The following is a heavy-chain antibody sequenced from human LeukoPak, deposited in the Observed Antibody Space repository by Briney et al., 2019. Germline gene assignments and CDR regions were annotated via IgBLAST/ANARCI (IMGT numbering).Heavy chain of an antibody. V-gene: IGHV4-38-2*02. CDR1: GGSFGGYY. CDR3: ARERIAAAGTGFDY. J-gene: IGHJ4*02. Sequence: SETLSLTCAVYGGSFGGYYWGWIRQPPGKGLEWIGSIYHSGSTYYNASLKSRVTISVDTSKNQFSLKLSSVTAADTAFYYCARERIAAAGTGFDYWGQGTLVTVSS. D-gene: IGHD6-13*01. CDR2: IYHSGST.